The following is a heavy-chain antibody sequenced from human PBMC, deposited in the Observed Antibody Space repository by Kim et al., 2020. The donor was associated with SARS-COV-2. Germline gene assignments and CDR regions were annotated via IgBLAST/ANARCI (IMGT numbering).Heavy chain of an antibody. CDR1: GGSVRSSDYY. CDR2: VHYSGSA. Sequence: SETLSLTCTVSGGSVRSSDYYWTWIRQPPGKGLDWIGYVHYSGSADYSPSLKSRVTIFVDTSKSQFSLRLSSVTAADTAVYYCARDRRMAVAGPGLYYYYGMDVWGQGTAVTVSS. J-gene: IGHJ6*02. CDR3: ARDRRMAVAGPGLYYYYGMDV. D-gene: IGHD6-19*01. V-gene: IGHV4-61*08.